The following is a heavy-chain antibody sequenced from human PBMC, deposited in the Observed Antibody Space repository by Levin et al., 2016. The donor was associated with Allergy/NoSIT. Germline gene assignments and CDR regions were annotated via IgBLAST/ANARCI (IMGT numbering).Heavy chain of an antibody. D-gene: IGHD7-27*01. CDR2: IKSKTDGGTT. V-gene: IGHV3-15*01. CDR3: STVGLGLFDY. Sequence: VRQAPGKGLEWVGRIKSKTDGGTTEYAAPVKGRITISRDDSKNTLYLQMNSLKTEDTAVYYCSTVGLGLFDYWGQGTQVTVSS. J-gene: IGHJ4*02.